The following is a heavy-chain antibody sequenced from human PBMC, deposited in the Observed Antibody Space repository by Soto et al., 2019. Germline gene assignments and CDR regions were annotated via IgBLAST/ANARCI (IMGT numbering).Heavy chain of an antibody. CDR3: ATSRISIAVAGETEYYFDY. Sequence: ASVKVSCKASGYTFTSYDINWVRQATGQGLEWMGWINPNSGDTNYTQKFQGWVTMTRDTSISTAYMELSRLRSDDTAVYYCATSRISIAVAGETEYYFDYWGQGTLVTVSS. CDR1: GYTFTSYD. V-gene: IGHV1-2*04. D-gene: IGHD6-19*01. J-gene: IGHJ4*01. CDR2: INPNSGDT.